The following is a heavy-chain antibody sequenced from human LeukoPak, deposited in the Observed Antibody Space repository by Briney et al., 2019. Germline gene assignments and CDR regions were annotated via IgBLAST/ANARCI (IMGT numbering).Heavy chain of an antibody. CDR3: AKANPPTYYYDSSGYYFDY. CDR2: IWYDGFNK. V-gene: IGHV3-30*02. J-gene: IGHJ4*02. CDR1: GFTFSSYV. D-gene: IGHD3-22*01. Sequence: GGSLRLSCAASGFTFSSYVMHWVRQAPGKGLEWVAVIWYDGFNKYYADSVKGRFTISRDNSKNTLYLQMNSLRAEDTAVYYCAKANPPTYYYDSSGYYFDYWGQGTLVTVSS.